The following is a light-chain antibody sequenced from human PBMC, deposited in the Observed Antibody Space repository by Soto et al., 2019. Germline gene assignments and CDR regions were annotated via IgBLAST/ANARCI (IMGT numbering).Light chain of an antibody. V-gene: IGKV2-24*01. CDR1: QSLVHSDGNTY. CDR3: MQATQYRPYT. J-gene: IGKJ2*01. Sequence: DIVLTQTPLSSPVTLGQPASISCRSSQSLVHSDGNTYLSWFHQRPGQPPRLLTDKVSNRFSGVPDRFSGSGAGTDFTLKISRVEAEDVGIYFCMQATQYRPYTFGQGTKLEIK. CDR2: KVS.